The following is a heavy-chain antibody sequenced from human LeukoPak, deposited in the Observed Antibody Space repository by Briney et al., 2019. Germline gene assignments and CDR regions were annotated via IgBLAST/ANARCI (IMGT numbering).Heavy chain of an antibody. CDR1: GFTFSGY. V-gene: IGHV3-48*02. J-gene: IGHJ4*02. CDR2: IRSSGSPI. Sequence: GGSLRLPCAASGFTFSGYMNWVRQAPGKGLEWVAYIRSSGSPIYYADSVKGRFTISRDNAKNSLYLQMNSLRDEDTAVYYSVRDPDALDFWGQGTPVTVSS. CDR3: VRDPDALDF.